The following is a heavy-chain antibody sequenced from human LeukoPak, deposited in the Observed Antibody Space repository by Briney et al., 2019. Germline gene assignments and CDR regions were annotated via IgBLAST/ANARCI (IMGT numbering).Heavy chain of an antibody. J-gene: IGHJ6*02. D-gene: IGHD3-3*01. CDR1: GFTFSSYS. V-gene: IGHV3-64*01. CDR2: ISCNGSIT. Sequence: GGSLILSCAASGFTFSSYSRRWVRQAPGKGLEYVSAISCNGSITYESNYVKGRFTIYRDNSKHTLYLQMGSMRPEDMAVYYCARETPPTVLRFCGQNKKYGMDVWGQGTTVTVSS. CDR3: ARETPPTVLRFCGQNKKYGMDV.